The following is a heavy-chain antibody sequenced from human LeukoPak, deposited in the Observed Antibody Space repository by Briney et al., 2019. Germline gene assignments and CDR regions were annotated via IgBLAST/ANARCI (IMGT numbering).Heavy chain of an antibody. CDR2: INHSGST. CDR1: GGSFSGYY. Sequence: SETLSLTCAVYGGSFSGYYWSWIRQPPGKGLEWIGEINHSGSTNYNPSLKSRVTISVDTSKNQFSLKLSSVTAADTAVYYCARGSGYYDSSGYLDWGQGTLVTVSS. V-gene: IGHV4-34*01. CDR3: ARGSGYYDSSGYLD. J-gene: IGHJ4*02. D-gene: IGHD3-22*01.